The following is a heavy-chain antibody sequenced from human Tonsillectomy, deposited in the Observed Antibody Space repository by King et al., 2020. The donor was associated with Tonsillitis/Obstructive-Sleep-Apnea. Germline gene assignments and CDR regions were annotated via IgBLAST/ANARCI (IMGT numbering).Heavy chain of an antibody. D-gene: IGHD2-21*02. CDR3: ARQVYCGDDCSTVFDY. V-gene: IGHV5-10-1*01. Sequence: QLVQSGAEVKKPGESLRISCQGSGYSFTNYWINWVRQMPGKGLEWMGKIYPSDSYTNYSPSFQGHVTISADKSISTAYLQWSSLKASDTAIYYCARQVYCGDDCSTVFDYWGPGTLVTVSS. CDR1: GYSFTNYW. CDR2: IYPSDSYT. J-gene: IGHJ4*02.